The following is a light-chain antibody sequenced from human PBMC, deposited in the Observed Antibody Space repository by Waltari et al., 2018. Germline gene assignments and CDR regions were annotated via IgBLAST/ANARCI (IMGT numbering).Light chain of an antibody. V-gene: IGKV3-11*01. CDR2: DTS. Sequence: DIVLTQSPAILSLSPGERASLSCRASQSVTNYLAWYQQKPGQAPRLLIYDTSNRATGIPARLSGSRCGTDVTLTISRLEPEDFAIYYCQQRRDWPLTFGGGTKVEIK. J-gene: IGKJ4*01. CDR1: QSVTNY. CDR3: QQRRDWPLT.